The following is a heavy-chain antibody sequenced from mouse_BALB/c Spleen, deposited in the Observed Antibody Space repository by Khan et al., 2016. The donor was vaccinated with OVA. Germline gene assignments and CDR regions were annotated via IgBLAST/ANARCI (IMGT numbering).Heavy chain of an antibody. D-gene: IGHD1-1*01. CDR2: ISYTGRP. V-gene: IGHV3-2*02. J-gene: IGHJ2*01. Sequence: EVQLQESGPGLVKPSQSLSLTCTVTGYSITSDYAWNWIRQFPGNKLEWMGYISYTGRPSYNPSLKSRISITLDTSTNPFFLQLNDVTTEDTATYYCARSGTITTVVATDFDYWGQGTTLTVSS. CDR3: ARSGTITTVVATDFDY. CDR1: GYSITSDYA.